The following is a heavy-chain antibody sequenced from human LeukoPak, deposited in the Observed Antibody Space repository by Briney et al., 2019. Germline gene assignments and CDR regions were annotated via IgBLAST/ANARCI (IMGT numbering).Heavy chain of an antibody. D-gene: IGHD3-3*01. V-gene: IGHV4-59*08. CDR1: GGSISSYY. J-gene: IGHJ6*02. Sequence: SETLSLTCTVSGGSISSYYWSWIRQPPGKGLEWIGYIYYSGSTHYNPSLKSRVTISVDTSKNQFSLKLSSVTAADTAVYYCARLDSEWLPLDVWGQGTTVTVSS. CDR3: ARLDSEWLPLDV. CDR2: IYYSGST.